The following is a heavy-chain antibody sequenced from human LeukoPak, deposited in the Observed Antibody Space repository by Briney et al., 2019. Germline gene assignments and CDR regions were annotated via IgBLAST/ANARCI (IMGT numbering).Heavy chain of an antibody. J-gene: IGHJ4*02. CDR3: ASLPAAENYFDY. CDR2: INHSGST. D-gene: IGHD2-2*01. CDR1: GGAFSGYY. V-gene: IGHV4-34*01. Sequence: SETLALTCAVYGGAFSGYYLSWIRQPPGKGLEWIGEINHSGSTNYNPSLKSRVTISVDTSKNQFPLKLSSVTAADTAVYYCASLPAAENYFDYWGQGTLVTVSS.